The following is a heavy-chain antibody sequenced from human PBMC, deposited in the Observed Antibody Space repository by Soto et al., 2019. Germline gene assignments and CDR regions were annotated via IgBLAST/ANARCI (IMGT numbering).Heavy chain of an antibody. Sequence: GGSLRLSCAASGFTFSSCAMGWVRQAPGKGLEWVSDIIDSGGSTYYAASVKGRFTISGDESKNSLYLQMNSLKTEDTAVYYCTRDLAPGIPRGLDVWGQGITVTVSS. V-gene: IGHV3-23*01. CDR2: IIDSGGST. D-gene: IGHD2-21*02. J-gene: IGHJ6*02. CDR1: GFTFSSCA. CDR3: TRDLAPGIPRGLDV.